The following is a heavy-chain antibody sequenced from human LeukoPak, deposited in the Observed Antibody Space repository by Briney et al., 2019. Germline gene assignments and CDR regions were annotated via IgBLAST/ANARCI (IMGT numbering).Heavy chain of an antibody. CDR2: IYISGST. V-gene: IGHV4-61*02. CDR3: ARSLDAADPNWFDP. Sequence: SETLSLTCTVSGDSISSGSYYWSWIRRPAGKGLEWIGRIYISGSTNYNPSLKSRVTISVDTSKNQFSLKLSSVTAADTAVYYCARSLDAADPNWFDPWGQGTLVTVSS. CDR1: GDSISSGSYY. J-gene: IGHJ5*02.